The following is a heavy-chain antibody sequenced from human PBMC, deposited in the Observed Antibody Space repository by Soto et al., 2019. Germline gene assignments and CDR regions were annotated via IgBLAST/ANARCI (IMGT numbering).Heavy chain of an antibody. Sequence: ASVKVSCKASGYTFTSYGISWVRQAPGQGLEWMGWISAYNGNTNYAQKLQGRVTMTTDTSTSTAYMELRSLRSGDTAVYYCARSLVRGVITHQVGYMDVRGKGTTVTVSS. J-gene: IGHJ6*03. V-gene: IGHV1-18*01. CDR2: ISAYNGNT. CDR3: ARSLVRGVITHQVGYMDV. CDR1: GYTFTSYG. D-gene: IGHD3-10*01.